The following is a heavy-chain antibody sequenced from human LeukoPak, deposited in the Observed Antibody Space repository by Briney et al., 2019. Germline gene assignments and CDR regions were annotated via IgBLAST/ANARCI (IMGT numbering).Heavy chain of an antibody. V-gene: IGHV4-34*01. CDR1: GGSFSGYY. CDR2: INHSGRT. D-gene: IGHD2-2*01. Sequence: PSETLSLTCAVYGGSFSGYYWSWIRQPPGKGLEWIGEINHSGRTNYNPSLKSRVTISVDTSKNQFSLKLSSVTAADTAVYYCARGYCSSTSCYFWGYYYGMDVWGQGTTVTVSS. J-gene: IGHJ6*02. CDR3: ARGYCSSTSCYFWGYYYGMDV.